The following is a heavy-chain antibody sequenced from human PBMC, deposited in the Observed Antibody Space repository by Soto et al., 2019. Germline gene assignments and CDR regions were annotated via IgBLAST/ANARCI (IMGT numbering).Heavy chain of an antibody. Sequence: QMQLVQSGPEVKKPGTSVKVSCKASGFTFTSSAVQWVRQARGQRLEWIGWIVVGSGNTNYAQKFQERVTITRDMSTSTAYMELSSLRSEDTAVYYCAAGYNPYCGGDCSPPYYYYYGMDVWGQGTTVTVSS. J-gene: IGHJ6*02. V-gene: IGHV1-58*01. CDR1: GFTFTSSA. CDR3: AAGYNPYCGGDCSPPYYYYYGMDV. D-gene: IGHD2-21*02. CDR2: IVVGSGNT.